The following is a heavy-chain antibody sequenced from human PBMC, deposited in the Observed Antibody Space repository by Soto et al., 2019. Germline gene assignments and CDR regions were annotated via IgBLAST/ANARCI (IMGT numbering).Heavy chain of an antibody. D-gene: IGHD3-3*01. Sequence: QVQLVQSGAEVKKPGASVKVSCKASGYTFTSYGISWVRQAPGQGLEWMGWISAYNGNTNYAQKLQGRVTMTTDTSTSTAYMELRSMRSDDTAVYYCARDARSYYDFWSGINWFGPWGQGTLVSGSS. V-gene: IGHV1-18*01. CDR3: ARDARSYYDFWSGINWFGP. CDR2: ISAYNGNT. J-gene: IGHJ5*01. CDR1: GYTFTSYG.